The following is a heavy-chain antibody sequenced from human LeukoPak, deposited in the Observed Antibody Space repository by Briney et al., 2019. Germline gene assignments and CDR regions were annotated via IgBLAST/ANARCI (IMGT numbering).Heavy chain of an antibody. V-gene: IGHV3-30*02. Sequence: GGSLRLSCAASGFTFSIHGMNWVRQAPGKGLEWVAFIRLDGSNKYYADSVRGRFTISRDNSKNTLYLQMNSLRAEDTALYYCAKPHFDYWGQGTLVPVSS. J-gene: IGHJ4*02. CDR3: AKPHFDY. CDR2: IRLDGSNK. CDR1: GFTFSIHG.